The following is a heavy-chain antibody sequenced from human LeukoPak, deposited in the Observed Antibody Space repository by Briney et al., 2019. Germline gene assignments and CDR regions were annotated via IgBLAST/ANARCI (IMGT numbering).Heavy chain of an antibody. J-gene: IGHJ3*01. Sequence: PGGSLRLSCAASGFTFTTYAINWVRQAPGKGLEWVSGISGGGDKAYYADSVNGRFTISRDNSENTVPLQMSSLRAEDTALYSCAKDLALAGTGGGFDVWGQGTRVAVSS. V-gene: IGHV3-23*01. CDR2: ISGGGDKA. CDR3: AKDLALAGTGGGFDV. CDR1: GFTFTTYA. D-gene: IGHD6-19*01.